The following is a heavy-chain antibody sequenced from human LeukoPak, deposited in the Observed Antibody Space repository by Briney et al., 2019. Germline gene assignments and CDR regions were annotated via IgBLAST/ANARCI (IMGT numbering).Heavy chain of an antibody. Sequence: GGSLRLSCAASGFTFSRYSMNWVRQAPGKGLEWVSSITSSSSYVYYADSVKGRFTISRDNAKNSLYLQMNSLRAEDTAVYYCAISDMAAAGIDYWGQGTLVTVSS. J-gene: IGHJ4*02. CDR3: AISDMAAAGIDY. V-gene: IGHV3-21*01. CDR1: GFTFSRYS. CDR2: ITSSSSYV. D-gene: IGHD6-13*01.